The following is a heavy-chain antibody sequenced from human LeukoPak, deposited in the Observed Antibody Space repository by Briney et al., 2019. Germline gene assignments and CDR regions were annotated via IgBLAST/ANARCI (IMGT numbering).Heavy chain of an antibody. Sequence: ASVKVSCKASGYSFTSHYMHWVRQAPGQGLEWMGLINPRGTSTIYAEKFQGRIIMTRDMSTSTVYMELSSLRSEDTAVYYCASRDSRGLYYYGSGSYELWGQGTLVTVSS. CDR1: GYSFTSHY. J-gene: IGHJ4*02. CDR2: INPRGTST. CDR3: ASRDSRGLYYYGSGSYEL. V-gene: IGHV1-46*01. D-gene: IGHD3-10*01.